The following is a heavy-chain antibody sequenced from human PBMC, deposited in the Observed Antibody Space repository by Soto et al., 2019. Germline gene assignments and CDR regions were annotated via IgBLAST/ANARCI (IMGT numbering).Heavy chain of an antibody. CDR2: IQHSGST. CDR1: GGSISSYY. J-gene: IGHJ4*02. D-gene: IGHD3-10*01. CDR3: ARRRSGPTFFDY. Sequence: SATLSLTCTVSGGSISSYYWSWIRQPPGKGLEWIGFIQHSGSTNYNPSLKSRVTISIDTSKNQFSLKLSSVTAADTAVYYCARRRSGPTFFDYWGQGTLVTVSS. V-gene: IGHV4-59*08.